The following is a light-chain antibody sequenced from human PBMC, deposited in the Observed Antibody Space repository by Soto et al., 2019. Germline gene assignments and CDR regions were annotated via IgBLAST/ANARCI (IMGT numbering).Light chain of an antibody. CDR2: AAS. V-gene: IGKV1-39*01. CDR1: QSISNY. J-gene: IGKJ3*01. Sequence: DIQMTQSPSSLSASVGDRVTCTCRASQSISNYLNWYQQKPGTAPKLLIYAASSLHSGVPSRFSGSGSGTDFTLTISSLQPEDFATYYCQQSYSMPFTFGPGTKVDIK. CDR3: QQSYSMPFT.